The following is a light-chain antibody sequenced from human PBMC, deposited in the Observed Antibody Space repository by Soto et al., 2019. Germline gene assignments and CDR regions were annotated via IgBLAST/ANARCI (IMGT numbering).Light chain of an antibody. CDR3: QQYNSYST. CDR1: QSISSY. Sequence: DIQMTQSTSSLSASVGDRVTITCRASQSISSYLNWYQQKPGKAPKLLIYDASSLESGVPSRFSGSGSGTEFTLTISSLQPDDFATYYCQQYNSYSTFGQGTKVDIK. J-gene: IGKJ1*01. CDR2: DAS. V-gene: IGKV1-5*01.